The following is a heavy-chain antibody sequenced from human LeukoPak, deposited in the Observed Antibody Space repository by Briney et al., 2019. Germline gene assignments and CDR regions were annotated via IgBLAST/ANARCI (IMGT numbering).Heavy chain of an antibody. CDR1: GGSISSSSYY. V-gene: IGHV4-39*07. D-gene: IGHD3-22*01. J-gene: IGHJ4*02. Sequence: SETLSLTCTVSGGSISSSSYYWGWIRQPPGKGLEWIGSIYYSGSTYYNPSLKSRVTISVDTSKNQFSLKLSSVTAADTAVCYCARVLGRLEYSSGYFEVYPRGTQFDYWGQGTLVTVSS. CDR2: IYYSGST. CDR3: ARVLGRLEYSSGYFEVYPRGTQFDY.